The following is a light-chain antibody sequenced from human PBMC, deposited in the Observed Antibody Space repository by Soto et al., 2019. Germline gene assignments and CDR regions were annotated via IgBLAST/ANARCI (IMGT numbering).Light chain of an antibody. V-gene: IGLV2-23*02. CDR3: CSYAGSSTWV. CDR2: EVS. CDR1: SSDGGRYNL. Sequence: QSVLTHPASVSGSPGQSITISCTGTSSDGGRYNLVSWYQQHPGKAPQVMIYEVSKRPSGVSNRFSGSKSGNTASLTISGLQAEDEADYYCCSYAGSSTWVFGGGTKVTVL. J-gene: IGLJ2*01.